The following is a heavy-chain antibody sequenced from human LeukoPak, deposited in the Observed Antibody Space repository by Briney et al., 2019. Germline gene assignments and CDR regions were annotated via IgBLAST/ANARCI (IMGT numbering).Heavy chain of an antibody. D-gene: IGHD6-13*01. CDR1: GFTFSRYD. CDR2: ISDDGSKK. CDR3: AKGYSSSWYWYFDL. V-gene: IGHV3-30*14. J-gene: IGHJ2*01. Sequence: PGGSLRLSCAASGFTFSRYDMHWVRQAPGKGLEWVAVISDDGSKKDYADSVKGRFTISRDNSKNTLYLQMGSLRAEDMAVYYCAKGYSSSWYWYFDLWGRGTLVTVSS.